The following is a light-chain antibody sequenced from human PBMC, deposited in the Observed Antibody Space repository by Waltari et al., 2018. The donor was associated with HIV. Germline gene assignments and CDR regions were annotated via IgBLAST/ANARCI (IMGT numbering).Light chain of an antibody. Sequence: MMTQSPLSLPVTPGEPASISCRSSQSLLHSNGFHSLDWYLQKPGQSPQLLIYLGSNRASGVPDRFSGSGSGTDFTLKISRVEAEDVGVYYCMQALQTPNTFGQGTKVEIK. J-gene: IGKJ1*01. CDR2: LGS. V-gene: IGKV2-28*01. CDR3: MQALQTPNT. CDR1: QSLLHSNGFHS.